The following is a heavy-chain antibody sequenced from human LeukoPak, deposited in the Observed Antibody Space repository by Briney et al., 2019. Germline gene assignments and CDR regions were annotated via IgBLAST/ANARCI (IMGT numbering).Heavy chain of an antibody. Sequence: GSLRLSCAASGFTFSSYGMHWVRQAPGKGLEWVAVIWYDGSNKYYADSVKGRFTISRDNSKNTLYLQMNSLRAEDTAVYYCAKLYGVAVAADDAFDIWGQGTMVTVSS. CDR3: AKLYGVAVAADDAFDI. J-gene: IGHJ3*02. D-gene: IGHD6-19*01. V-gene: IGHV3-33*06. CDR1: GFTFSSYG. CDR2: IWYDGSNK.